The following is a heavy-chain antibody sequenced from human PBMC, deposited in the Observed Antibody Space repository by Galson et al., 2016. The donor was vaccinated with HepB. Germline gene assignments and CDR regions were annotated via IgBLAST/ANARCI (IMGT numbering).Heavy chain of an antibody. CDR1: GYTFTPYD. J-gene: IGHJ4*02. Sequence: SVKVSCKASGYTFTPYDIYWVRQAPGQGLEWMGWINPNNGDTMYAQTFRGRVTLTRDTSISTAYMELDSLTSDDTAVYYCARPVNRVGTGYWGQGTLVTVSS. CDR2: INPNNGDT. V-gene: IGHV1-2*02. CDR3: ARPVNRVGTGY. D-gene: IGHD1-1*01.